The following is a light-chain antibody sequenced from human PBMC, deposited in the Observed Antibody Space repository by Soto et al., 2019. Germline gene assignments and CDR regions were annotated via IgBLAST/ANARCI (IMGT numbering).Light chain of an antibody. V-gene: IGLV2-14*01. CDR1: GRDIGAYDY. Sequence: SVLTQPASVSGSPGQSTTISCTGSGRDIGAYDYVSWYQQHPGKAPKLLIYGVKNRPSGVSYRFSASKSAFTASLTISGLQAEDEAHYYCSSYATSYFYVFGPGTKVTVL. CDR3: SSYATSYFYV. J-gene: IGLJ1*01. CDR2: GVK.